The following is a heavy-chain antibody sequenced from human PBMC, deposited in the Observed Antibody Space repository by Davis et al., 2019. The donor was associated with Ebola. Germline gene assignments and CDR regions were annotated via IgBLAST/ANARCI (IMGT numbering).Heavy chain of an antibody. J-gene: IGHJ4*03. CDR2: FIPIFGTA. Sequence: SSVPVPCLGSVGTHLSYACSCLRQAPGHGLEWMGGFIPIFGTAHYAQKFQGRVTITADESTSTAYMELSSLRSEDTAVYYCATGALAGPGTYFDYWGHVTLVTVAS. V-gene: IGHV1-69*13. CDR1: VGTHLSYA. CDR3: ATGALAGPGTYFDY.